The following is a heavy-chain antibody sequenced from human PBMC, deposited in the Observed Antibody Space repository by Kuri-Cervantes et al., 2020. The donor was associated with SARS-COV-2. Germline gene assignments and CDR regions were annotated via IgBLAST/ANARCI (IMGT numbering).Heavy chain of an antibody. D-gene: IGHD4-11*01. CDR2: IDWDDDK. Sequence: SGPTLVKPTQTLTLTCTFSGFSLTTSGMCVAWIRQPPGKAPEWLARIDWDDDKYYKTSLNTRLSISKDTSKDQVVLTMTNVDPVDTATYYCARVQATTVIADFWGQRTLVTVSS. J-gene: IGHJ4*02. V-gene: IGHV2-70*11. CDR1: GFSLTTSGMC. CDR3: ARVQATTVIADF.